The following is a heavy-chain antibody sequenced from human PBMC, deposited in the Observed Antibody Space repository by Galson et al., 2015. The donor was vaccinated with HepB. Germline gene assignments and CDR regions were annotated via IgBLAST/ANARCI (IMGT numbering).Heavy chain of an antibody. V-gene: IGHV1-18*01. J-gene: IGHJ5*02. CDR2: ISAYNGNT. D-gene: IGHD3-3*01. CDR1: GYTFTSYG. CDR3: ARDGVTIFGVVTRFDP. Sequence: SVKVSCKASGYTFTSYGISWVRQAPGQGLEWMGWISAYNGNTNYAQKLQGRVTMTTDTSTSTAYMELRSLRSDDTAVYYCARDGVTIFGVVTRFDPWGQGTLVTVSS.